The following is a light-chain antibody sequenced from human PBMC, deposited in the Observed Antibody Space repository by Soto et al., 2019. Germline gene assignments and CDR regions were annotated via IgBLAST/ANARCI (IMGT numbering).Light chain of an antibody. CDR3: MQALQTPLT. V-gene: IGKV2-28*01. CDR1: QSLLHSNGYNY. CDR2: LGS. Sequence: DIVMTQSPLSLPVTPGEPASISCRSSQSLLHSNGYNYFDWYLQKPGQSPQLLIYLGSNRSSGVPDRFSGSGSGTDCKLKISRVEAEDVGVYYCMQALQTPLTVGQGTRLEIK. J-gene: IGKJ5*01.